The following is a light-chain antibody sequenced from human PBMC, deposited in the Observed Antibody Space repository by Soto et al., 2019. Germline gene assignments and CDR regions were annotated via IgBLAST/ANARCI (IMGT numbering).Light chain of an antibody. CDR2: AAS. CDR1: QGISNY. Sequence: DIPMTQSPSSLSASVGDRVTITCRASQGISNYLAWYQQKPGKVPKLLIYAASTLQSGVPSRFSGSGSGTDIPLTSSCLQPEDVATYYCQEYNCAPPFTFGGGTKVEIK. J-gene: IGKJ4*01. CDR3: QEYNCAPPFT. V-gene: IGKV1-27*01.